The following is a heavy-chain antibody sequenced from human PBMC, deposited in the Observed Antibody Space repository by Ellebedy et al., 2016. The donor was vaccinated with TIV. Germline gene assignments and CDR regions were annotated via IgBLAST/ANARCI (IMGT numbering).Heavy chain of an antibody. J-gene: IGHJ3*02. CDR1: GFKFDDCG. D-gene: IGHD3-10*01. CDR3: VRGCASGSYLDAFDI. CDR2: INWNGGST. Sequence: GGSLRLSXAASGFKFDDCGMSWVRQAPGKGLEWVSGINWNGGSTGYGDSVKGRFTISRDNAKNSVHLQMNSLRAEDTALYHCVRGCASGSYLDAFDIWGQGTMVTVSS. V-gene: IGHV3-20*01.